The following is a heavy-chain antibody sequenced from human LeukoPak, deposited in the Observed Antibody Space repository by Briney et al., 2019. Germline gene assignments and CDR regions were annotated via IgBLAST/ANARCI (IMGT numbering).Heavy chain of an antibody. Sequence: PGGSLRLSCAASGFTFSNFGINWVRQAPGKGLEWVSSISSSSSYISYADSVKGRFTISRDNAKNSLDLQMNSLRAEDTAVYYCARLADYGNYGPREYLDFWGQGTLVTVSS. CDR3: ARLADYGNYGPREYLDF. J-gene: IGHJ4*02. V-gene: IGHV3-21*01. D-gene: IGHD4-11*01. CDR1: GFTFSNFG. CDR2: ISSSSSYI.